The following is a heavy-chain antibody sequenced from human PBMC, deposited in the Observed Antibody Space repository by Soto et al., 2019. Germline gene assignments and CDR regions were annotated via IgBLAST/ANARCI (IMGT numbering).Heavy chain of an antibody. Sequence: EGQLVESGGGLVQPGGSLRLSCEASGLTFSSYWMTWVRQAPGKGLEWVADIKPDGSEKYYVDSVEGRFTISRDNAKNSIYLEMNSLGVEDTAVYYCARSITTLGVVTISDDNWFDPWGQGTPVTVSS. V-gene: IGHV3-7*03. D-gene: IGHD3-3*01. J-gene: IGHJ5*02. CDR2: IKPDGSEK. CDR1: GLTFSSYW. CDR3: ARSITTLGVVTISDDNWFDP.